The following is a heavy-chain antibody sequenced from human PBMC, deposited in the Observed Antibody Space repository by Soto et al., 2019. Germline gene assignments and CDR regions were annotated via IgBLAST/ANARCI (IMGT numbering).Heavy chain of an antibody. CDR1: GGTFNTYA. CDR3: PREVQVHTPAFVY. V-gene: IGHV1-69*19. D-gene: IGHD3-10*01. CDR2: ISPMFGAA. Sequence: QVQLVQSGAEMKKPGSSVKVSCQSSGGTFNTYAMNWVRQAPGQGPEWMGDISPMFGAANYATKFQGRVTITADESTGTSYMQLSSLTSEDTALYFCPREVQVHTPAFVYWGQGTLVTVSS. J-gene: IGHJ4*02.